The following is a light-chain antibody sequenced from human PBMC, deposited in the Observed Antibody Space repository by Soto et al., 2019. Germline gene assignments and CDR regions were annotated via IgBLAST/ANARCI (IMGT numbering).Light chain of an antibody. J-gene: IGKJ3*01. Sequence: DIQMTQSPSSLAASVGDRVTITCQASQDISRYLNWYQQKPGRAPKLLIYDASKMETGVPSRFSGSGSGTGFTFTITSLQPEDIGTYYCQQYDGLRVTFGPGTIVEIK. V-gene: IGKV1-33*01. CDR3: QQYDGLRVT. CDR2: DAS. CDR1: QDISRY.